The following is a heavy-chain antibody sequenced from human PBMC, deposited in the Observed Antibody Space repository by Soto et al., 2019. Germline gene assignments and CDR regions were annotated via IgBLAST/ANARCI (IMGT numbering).Heavy chain of an antibody. CDR2: INPNSGGT. V-gene: IGHV1-2*04. D-gene: IGHD2-15*01. CDR3: ARGPRIVVVVAATGVAHFDY. J-gene: IGHJ4*02. Sequence: ASVKVSCNASGYTFTGYYMHSVRQAPGQGLEWMGWINPNSGGTNYAQKFQGWVTMTRDTSISTAYMELSRLRSDDTAVYYCARGPRIVVVVAATGVAHFDYWGQGTLVTVSS. CDR1: GYTFTGYY.